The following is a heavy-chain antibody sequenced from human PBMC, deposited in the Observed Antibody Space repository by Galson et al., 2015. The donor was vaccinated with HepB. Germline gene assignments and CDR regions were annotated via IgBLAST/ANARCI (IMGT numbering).Heavy chain of an antibody. Sequence: SLRLSCAASGFTFSSYAMSWVRQAPGKGLEWVSAISGSGGSTYYADSVKGRFTISRDNSKNTLYLQMNSLRAEDTAVYYCARDRHYYDSSGSRDWYFDLWGRGTPVTVSS. CDR1: GFTFSSYA. CDR2: ISGSGGST. CDR3: ARDRHYYDSSGSRDWYFDL. V-gene: IGHV3-23*01. D-gene: IGHD3-22*01. J-gene: IGHJ2*01.